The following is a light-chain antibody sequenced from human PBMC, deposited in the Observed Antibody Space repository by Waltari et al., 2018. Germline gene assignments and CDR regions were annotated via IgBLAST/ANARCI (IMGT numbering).Light chain of an antibody. J-gene: IGLJ3*02. V-gene: IGLV1-51*01. Sequence: QSVLTQPPSVSAAPGQRVTISCSASSSDVGNNYVSWYQQLPGTAPKILIYDNHGRPAGIPDRCSGSKSGMSATLVITGLQTGDEADYYCGAWDSRLSVWVFGGGTKLTVL. CDR3: GAWDSRLSVWV. CDR1: SSDVGNNY. CDR2: DNH.